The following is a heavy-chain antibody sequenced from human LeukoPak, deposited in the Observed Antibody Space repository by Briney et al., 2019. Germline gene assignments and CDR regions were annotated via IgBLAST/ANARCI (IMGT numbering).Heavy chain of an antibody. CDR3: ARMEEGAPYSFDY. CDR2: INHSGST. J-gene: IGHJ4*02. D-gene: IGHD1-1*01. Sequence: PSETLSLTCAAYGGSFSGYYWSWIRQPPGKGLEWIGEINHSGSTNYNPSLKSRVTISVDTSKNQFSLKLSSVTAADTAVYYCARMEEGAPYSFDYWGQGTLVTVSS. CDR1: GGSFSGYY. V-gene: IGHV4-34*01.